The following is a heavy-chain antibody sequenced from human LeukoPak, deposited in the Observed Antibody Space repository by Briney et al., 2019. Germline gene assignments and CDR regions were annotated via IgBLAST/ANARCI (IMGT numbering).Heavy chain of an antibody. CDR1: GYSFTSYW. Sequence: GESLKISCKGSGYSFTSYWIGWVRQAPGKGLEWVSAISGSGGSTYYADSVKGRFTISRDNSKNTLYLQMNSLRAEDTAEYYCAKNMVRGVIRNYYYYMDVWGKGTTVTVSS. CDR3: AKNMVRGVIRNYYYYMDV. V-gene: IGHV3-23*01. CDR2: ISGSGGST. J-gene: IGHJ6*03. D-gene: IGHD3-10*01.